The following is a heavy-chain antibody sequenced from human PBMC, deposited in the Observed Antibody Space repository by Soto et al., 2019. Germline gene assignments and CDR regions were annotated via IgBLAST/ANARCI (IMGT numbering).Heavy chain of an antibody. V-gene: IGHV4-61*01. Sequence: SETLSLTCTVSGGSVSSGSYYWSWIRQPPGKGLEWIGYTYYSGSTNYNPSLKSRVTISVDTSKNQFSLKLSSVTAADTAVYYCAAGSYFGPLYWFDAWGQGTLVTVSS. CDR3: AAGSYFGPLYWFDA. CDR2: TYYSGST. J-gene: IGHJ5*02. D-gene: IGHD1-26*01. CDR1: GGSVSSGSYY.